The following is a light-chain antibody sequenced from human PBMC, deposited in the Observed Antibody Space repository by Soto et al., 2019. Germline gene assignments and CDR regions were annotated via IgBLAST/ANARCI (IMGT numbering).Light chain of an antibody. J-gene: IGKJ1*01. CDR2: AAS. CDR3: QQSFSNSWT. CDR1: QSISSY. V-gene: IGKV1-39*01. Sequence: DIQMTQSPSSLSASVGDRVTITCRASQSISSYLAWYQQKPGKVPKLLIYAASTLQSGVPSRFSGSGSGTDFTLTISDLQPEDSATYYCQQSFSNSWTFGQGTKVDIK.